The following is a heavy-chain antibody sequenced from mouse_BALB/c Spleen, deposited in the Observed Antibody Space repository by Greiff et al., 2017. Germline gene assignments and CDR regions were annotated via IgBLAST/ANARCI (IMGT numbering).Heavy chain of an antibody. CDR3: ARDYRYDGRYAMDY. J-gene: IGHJ4*01. V-gene: IGHV1S137*01. D-gene: IGHD2-14*01. CDR1: GYTFTDYA. Sequence: QVQLQQSGAELVRPGVSVKISCKGSGYTFTDYAMHWVKQSHAKSLEWIGVISTYYGDASYNQKFKGKATMTVDKSSSTAYMELARLTSEDSAIYYCARDYRYDGRYAMDYWGQGTSVTVSS. CDR2: ISTYYGDA.